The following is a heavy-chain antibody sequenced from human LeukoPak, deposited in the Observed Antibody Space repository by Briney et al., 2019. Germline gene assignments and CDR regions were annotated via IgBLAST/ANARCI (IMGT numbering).Heavy chain of an antibody. J-gene: IGHJ5*02. CDR3: ARVRGGNYYDSSGQNWFDP. CDR1: GGSFSGYY. D-gene: IGHD3-22*01. Sequence: ASETLSLTCAVYGGSFSGYYWSWIRQPPGKGLEWIGEINHSGSTNYNPSLKSRVTMSVDTSKNQFSLKLSSVTAADTAVYYCARVRGGNYYDSSGQNWFDPWGQGTLVTVSS. V-gene: IGHV4-34*01. CDR2: INHSGST.